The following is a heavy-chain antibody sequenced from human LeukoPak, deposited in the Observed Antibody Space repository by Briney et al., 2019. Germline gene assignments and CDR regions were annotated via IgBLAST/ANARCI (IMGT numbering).Heavy chain of an antibody. Sequence: ASVKVSCKASGYTFTSYGISWVRQAPGQGLEWMGWISAYNGDTNYGQKLQSRVTMTTDTSTSTAYMELRSLRSDDTAVYYCARDAAYYGSGSYGPFDYWAQGTLVTVSS. J-gene: IGHJ4*02. CDR1: GYTFTSYG. CDR3: ARDAAYYGSGSYGPFDY. D-gene: IGHD3-10*01. CDR2: ISAYNGDT. V-gene: IGHV1-18*01.